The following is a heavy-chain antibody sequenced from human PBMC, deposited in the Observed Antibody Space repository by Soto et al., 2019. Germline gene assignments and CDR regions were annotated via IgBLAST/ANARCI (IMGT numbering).Heavy chain of an antibody. D-gene: IGHD3-3*01. V-gene: IGHV1-69*05. CDR2: IIPIFPTA. J-gene: IGHJ6*02. CDR3: AIGSSPVGVVAMGGLDL. Sequence: QVQLLQSGAELKKPGSSVRASCQASGDTFSSYSVNWVRQAPGQGLERMGGIIPIFPTADHAQRFQGRGTITTDKATNTDYMDLHSMRPDDAAVYDCAIGSSPVGVVAMGGLDLWGQGTTVTVSS. CDR1: GDTFSSYS.